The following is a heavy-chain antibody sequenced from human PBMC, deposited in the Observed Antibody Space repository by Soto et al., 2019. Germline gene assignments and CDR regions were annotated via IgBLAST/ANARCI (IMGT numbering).Heavy chain of an antibody. CDR2: ITSDASNI. CDR3: ARDRRVRGMDV. Sequence: PGGSLRLSCVVSGFNFRAYGMHWARQAPGRGLEWVSYITSDASNIYYADSVKGRFTISRDNAKNTLFLQMNSLRDEDTAVYYCARDRRVRGMDVWGQGTTVTVSS. D-gene: IGHD1-1*01. J-gene: IGHJ6*02. V-gene: IGHV3-48*02. CDR1: GFNFRAYG.